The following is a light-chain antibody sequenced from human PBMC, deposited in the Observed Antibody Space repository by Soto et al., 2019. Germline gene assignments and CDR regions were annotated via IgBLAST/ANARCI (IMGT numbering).Light chain of an antibody. J-gene: IGKJ1*01. CDR2: DAS. Sequence: DIQMTQSPYTLSASVGYRVTITCRASQCIITSLPCDHQKPGPAPKLLIYDASSLESGVPSRFSGSGSGTEFTLTISSMQPDDYATYYCQQYSSYSRTFGQGTKVDIK. V-gene: IGKV1-5*01. CDR1: QCIITS. CDR3: QQYSSYSRT.